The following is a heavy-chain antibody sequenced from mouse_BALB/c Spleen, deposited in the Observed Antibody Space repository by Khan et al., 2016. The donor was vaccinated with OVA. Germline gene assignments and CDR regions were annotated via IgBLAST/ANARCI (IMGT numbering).Heavy chain of an antibody. CDR3: ARGNYYGYAMDY. V-gene: IGHV3-2*02. Sequence: EVKLLESGPGLVKPSQSLYLTCTVTGYSITSNYAWNWIRQFPGNKLEWMGYISYSGTTSYNHYFKSRISITRDTSTNPFSMQLNSVTAEDTATYYSARGNYYGYAMDYWGQGTSVTVSS. D-gene: IGHD1-1*01. CDR1: GYSITSNYA. J-gene: IGHJ4*01. CDR2: ISYSGTT.